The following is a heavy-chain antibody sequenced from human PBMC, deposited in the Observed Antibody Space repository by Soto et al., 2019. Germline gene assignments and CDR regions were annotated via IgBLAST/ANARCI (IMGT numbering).Heavy chain of an antibody. CDR3: ARSLLKVILPLGY. V-gene: IGHV1-2*02. CDR1: GYTFSGYY. D-gene: IGHD3-3*02. Sequence: QVPLVQSGAEVKKPGASVKVSCKASGYTFSGYYMHWVRQAPGQGLEWMGWINTLSGDTSFPQKFQGRLAMTRDTSIDTAFMEVSRLTSDDTAIYYCARSLLKVILPLGYWGQGTLVSVSS. CDR2: INTLSGDT. J-gene: IGHJ4*02.